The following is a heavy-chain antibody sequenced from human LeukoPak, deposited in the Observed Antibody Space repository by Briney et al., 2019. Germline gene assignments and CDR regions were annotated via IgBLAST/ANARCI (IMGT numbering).Heavy chain of an antibody. D-gene: IGHD6-13*01. J-gene: IGHJ4*02. V-gene: IGHV3-23*01. Sequence: GGSLRLSCAVSGLSFSTSWMDWVRQAPGKGLEWVSGISGFGGSTYYAPSVKGRLTISRDNFGNMLYLHLDSLRVEDTAIYYCARRSGSSWSSFDYWGQGALVTVSS. CDR2: ISGFGGST. CDR1: GLSFSTSW. CDR3: ARRSGSSWSSFDY.